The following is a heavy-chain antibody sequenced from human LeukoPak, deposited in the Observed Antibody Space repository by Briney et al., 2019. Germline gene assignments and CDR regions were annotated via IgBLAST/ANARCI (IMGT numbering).Heavy chain of an antibody. D-gene: IGHD7-27*01. CDR2: IYYSGST. V-gene: IGHV4-61*10. J-gene: IGHJ2*01. CDR1: GGSISSGSYY. CDR3: ARGRELGISSWYFDL. Sequence: PSETLSLTCTASGGSISSGSYYWSWIRQPAGKGLEWIGYIYYSGSTNYNPSLKSRVTISVDTSKNQFSLKLSSVTAADTSVYYCARGRELGISSWYFDLWGRGTLVTVSS.